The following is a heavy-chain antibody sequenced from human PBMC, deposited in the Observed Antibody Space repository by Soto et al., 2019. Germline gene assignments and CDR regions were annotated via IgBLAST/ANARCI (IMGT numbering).Heavy chain of an antibody. CDR2: ISSSSSYT. Sequence: QVQLVESGGGLVKPGGSLRLSCAASGFTFSDYYMSWIRQAPGTGLEWVSYISSSSSYTNYADSVKGRFTISTHNAKNSVYLQMNSLRAEDTAVYYCARDHYDSSGYRSFYYWGQGTLVTVSS. CDR3: ARDHYDSSGYRSFYY. J-gene: IGHJ4*02. D-gene: IGHD3-22*01. V-gene: IGHV3-11*06. CDR1: GFTFSDYY.